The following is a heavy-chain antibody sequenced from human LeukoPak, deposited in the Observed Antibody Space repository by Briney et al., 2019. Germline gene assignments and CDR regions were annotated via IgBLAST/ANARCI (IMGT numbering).Heavy chain of an antibody. J-gene: IGHJ3*02. V-gene: IGHV4-59*01. Sequence: KSSETLSLTCTVSGVSISNYYWSWIRQPPGKGLEWIGYIYYSGSTNYNPSLKSRVTISVDTSKNQFSLKPSSVTAADTAVYYCATSMHGYCSGGSCYGAFDIWGQGTMVTVSS. CDR3: ATSMHGYCSGGSCYGAFDI. CDR1: GVSISNYY. CDR2: IYYSGST. D-gene: IGHD2-15*01.